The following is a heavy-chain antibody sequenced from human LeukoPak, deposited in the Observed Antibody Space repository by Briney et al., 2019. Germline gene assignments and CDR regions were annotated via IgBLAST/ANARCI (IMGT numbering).Heavy chain of an antibody. J-gene: IGHJ4*02. Sequence: PSETLPLTCTVSGGSTTGYYWNWIRQSAAKGLEWIGRIYTTESTNYNPSLKSRVTMSVDTSNNQFSLKRSSVTAADTAVYYCARRDSSGWYFDYWGQGILVTVSS. D-gene: IGHD6-19*01. V-gene: IGHV4-4*07. CDR1: GGSTTGYY. CDR2: IYTTEST. CDR3: ARRDSSGWYFDY.